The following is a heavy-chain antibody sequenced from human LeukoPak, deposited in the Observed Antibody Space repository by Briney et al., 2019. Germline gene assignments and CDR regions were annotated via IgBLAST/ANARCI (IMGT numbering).Heavy chain of an antibody. CDR2: INHSGST. CDR1: GYSISSGNY. CDR3: GSGWYGEWDY. Sequence: SETLSLTCTVSGYSISSGNYWGWIRQPPGKGLEWIGEINHSGSTNYNPSLKSRVTISVDTSKNQFSLKLSSVTAADTAVYYCGSGWYGEWDYWGQGTLVTVSS. V-gene: IGHV4-38-2*02. D-gene: IGHD6-19*01. J-gene: IGHJ4*02.